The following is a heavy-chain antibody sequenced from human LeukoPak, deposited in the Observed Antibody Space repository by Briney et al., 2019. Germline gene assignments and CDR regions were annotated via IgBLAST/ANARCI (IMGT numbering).Heavy chain of an antibody. CDR3: ARDMSDSSGYYYYYGMDV. V-gene: IGHV3-11*01. CDR1: GFTFSDYY. Sequence: GSLRLSCAASGFTFSDYYMSWIRQAPGKGLEWVSYISSSGSTIYYADSVKGRFTISRDNAKNSLYLQMNSLRAEDTAVYYCARDMSDSSGYYYYYGMDVWGQGTTVTVSS. CDR2: ISSSGSTI. J-gene: IGHJ6*02. D-gene: IGHD3-22*01.